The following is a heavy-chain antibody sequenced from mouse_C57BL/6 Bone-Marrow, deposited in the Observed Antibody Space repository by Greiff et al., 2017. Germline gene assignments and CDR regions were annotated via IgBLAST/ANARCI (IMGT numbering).Heavy chain of an antibody. CDR1: GYTFTSYW. CDR3: ARGEFYVPVRYYAMAY. V-gene: IGHV1-72*01. J-gene: IGHJ4*01. Sequence: QVQLQQPGAELVKPGASVKLSCKASGYTFTSYWMHWVKQRPGRGLEWIGRIDPNSGGTKYNEKFKSKATLTVDKPSSTAYMQLSSLTSEASAVYYCARGEFYVPVRYYAMAYWGQGTSVTVSS. D-gene: IGHD1-1*01. CDR2: IDPNSGGT.